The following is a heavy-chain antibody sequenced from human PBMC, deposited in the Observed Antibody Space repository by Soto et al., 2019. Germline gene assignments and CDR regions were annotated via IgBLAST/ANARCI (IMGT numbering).Heavy chain of an antibody. V-gene: IGHV4-59*01. CDR1: GGSISSYY. CDR3: ARVRGNYYDSSGYYSGEYYFDY. Sequence: SDTLSLTCTVSGGSISSYYWSWIRQPPGKGLEWIGYIYYSGSTNYNPSPKSRVTISVDTSKNQFSLKLSSVTAADTAVYYCARVRGNYYDSSGYYSGEYYFDYWGQGTLVTVSS. CDR2: IYYSGST. D-gene: IGHD3-22*01. J-gene: IGHJ4*02.